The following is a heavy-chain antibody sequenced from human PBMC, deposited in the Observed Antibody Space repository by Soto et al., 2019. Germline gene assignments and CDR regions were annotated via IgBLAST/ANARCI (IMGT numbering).Heavy chain of an antibody. Sequence: QVQLVQSGAEVKKPGASVNVSCQASGYTFSDYNIHWVRQAPGRGLEWMGWINPKNGVTNYAQKFQDWVTMTRDTSITTAHMALSRLRYGDTAVYYWALMFYYESSGHSSFDHWGQGTLVTVSS. CDR1: GYTFSDYN. D-gene: IGHD3-22*01. J-gene: IGHJ4*02. CDR3: ALMFYYESSGHSSFDH. V-gene: IGHV1-2*04. CDR2: INPKNGVT.